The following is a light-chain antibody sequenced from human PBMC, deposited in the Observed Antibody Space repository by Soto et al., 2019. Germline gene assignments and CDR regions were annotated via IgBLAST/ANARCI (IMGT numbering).Light chain of an antibody. J-gene: IGLJ1*01. V-gene: IGLV1-44*01. Sequence: QSVLTQPPSASGTPGQRVTISCSGSSSNIGSNTVNWYQQLPGTAPKLLIYSINQRPSGVPDRFSGSKSGTSASLAISGLQSEDEADYFCAAWDDILNGYVFGTGTKLTVL. CDR2: SIN. CDR3: AAWDDILNGYV. CDR1: SSNIGSNT.